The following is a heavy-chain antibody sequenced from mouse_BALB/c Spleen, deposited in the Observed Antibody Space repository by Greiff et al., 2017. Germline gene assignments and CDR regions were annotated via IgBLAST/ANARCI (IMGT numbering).Heavy chain of an antibody. CDR2: ISYDGSN. D-gene: IGHD1-2*01. V-gene: IGHV3-6*02. CDR3: AREGLLRLFDY. J-gene: IGHJ2*01. CDR1: GYSITSGYY. Sequence: EVQRVESGPGLVKPSQSLSLTCSVTGYSITSGYYWNWIRQFPGNKLEWMGYISYDGSNNYNPSLKNRISITRDTSKNQFFLKLNSVTTEDTATYYCAREGLLRLFDYWGQGTTLTVSS.